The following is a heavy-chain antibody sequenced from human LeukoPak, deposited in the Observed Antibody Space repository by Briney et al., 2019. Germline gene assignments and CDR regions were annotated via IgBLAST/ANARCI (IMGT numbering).Heavy chain of an antibody. CDR1: GFIFNNFS. V-gene: IGHV3-23*01. CDR2: ISNNGVDT. D-gene: IGHD4-17*01. J-gene: IGHJ4*02. CDR3: AKDRRQDYGDYGRIDY. Sequence: GGSLRPSCAASGFIFNNFSMNWGRQAPGKGLEWVATISNNGVDTYYAVSMRGRFFTSRDNSRNKVYLQMNSLRAEDTAVYYCAKDRRQDYGDYGRIDYWGQGTLVTVSS.